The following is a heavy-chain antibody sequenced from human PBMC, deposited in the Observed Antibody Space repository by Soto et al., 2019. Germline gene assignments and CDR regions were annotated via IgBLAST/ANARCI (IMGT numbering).Heavy chain of an antibody. Sequence: QVQLVQSGAEVKKPGSSVKVSCKASGGTFSSYTISWVRQAPGQGLEWMGRIIPIVGIANYAQKFQGRVTITADKSTSTVYMERSSLRSEDTDVYYCARGNIVVGTAGADWFDPWGQGTMVTVSS. D-gene: IGHD2-21*02. CDR2: IIPIVGIA. J-gene: IGHJ5*02. CDR3: ARGNIVVGTAGADWFDP. V-gene: IGHV1-69*02. CDR1: GGTFSSYT.